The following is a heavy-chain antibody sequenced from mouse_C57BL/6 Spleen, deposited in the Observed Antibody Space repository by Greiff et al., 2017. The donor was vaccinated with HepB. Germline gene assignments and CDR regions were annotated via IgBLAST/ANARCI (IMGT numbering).Heavy chain of an antibody. CDR3: ARQRSYFDV. CDR2: IYPGDGDT. J-gene: IGHJ1*03. CDR1: GYAFSSSW. V-gene: IGHV1-82*01. Sequence: VQLQESGPELVKPGASVKISCKASGYAFSSSWMNWVKQRPGKGLEWIGRIYPGDGDTNYNGKFKGKATLTADKSASTAYMQLSSLTSEDPAVYFCARQRSYFDVWGTGTTVTVSS.